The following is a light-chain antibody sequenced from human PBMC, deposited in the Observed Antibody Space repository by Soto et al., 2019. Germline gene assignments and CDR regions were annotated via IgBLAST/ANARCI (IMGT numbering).Light chain of an antibody. V-gene: IGLV2-14*01. CDR1: SSGVGAYDY. CDR3: SSYTSSSSVI. Sequence: QSVLTQPASVSGSPGQSIAISCTGTSSGVGAYDYVSWYQQHPGKAPKLMIYDVKYRPSGVSNRFSGSKSGNTASLTISGLQAEDEADYYCSSYTSSSSVIFGGGTKLTVL. CDR2: DVK. J-gene: IGLJ2*01.